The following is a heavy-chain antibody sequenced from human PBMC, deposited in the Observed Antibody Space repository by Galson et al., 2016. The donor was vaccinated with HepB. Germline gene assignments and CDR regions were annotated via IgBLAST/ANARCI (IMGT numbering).Heavy chain of an antibody. J-gene: IGHJ4*02. CDR3: TRSSPFNTGTFDF. CDR1: GDSVSSNSAN. D-gene: IGHD1-26*01. Sequence: CAISGDSVSSNSANWHWIRQSPSGGLEWLGRTYYKSNWYYDYAVSVKSRITINPDTSKNQFSLQLNSVTPEDTAVYYCTRSSPFNTGTFDFWGQGTLVTVSS. CDR2: TYYKSNWYY. V-gene: IGHV6-1*01.